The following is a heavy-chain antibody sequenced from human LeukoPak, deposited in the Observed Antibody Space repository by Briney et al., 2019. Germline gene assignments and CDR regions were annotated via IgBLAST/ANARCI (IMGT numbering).Heavy chain of an antibody. Sequence: GGTLRLSCTVSGFTLSSYEMSWIRQAPGKGLEWVSSIDYDGGSGHYADSVKGRFTISRDNSNNTLFLHLNSLRGEDTAVYYCTRNSGWYGLSWGQGTLVTVSS. CDR1: GFTLSSYE. D-gene: IGHD6-19*01. V-gene: IGHV3-23*01. J-gene: IGHJ1*01. CDR2: IDYDGGSG. CDR3: TRNSGWYGLS.